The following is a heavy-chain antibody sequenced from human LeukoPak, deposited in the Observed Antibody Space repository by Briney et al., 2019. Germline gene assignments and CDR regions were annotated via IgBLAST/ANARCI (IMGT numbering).Heavy chain of an antibody. Sequence: SETLSLTCAVYGGSFSGYYWSWIRQPPGKGLEWIGEINHSGSTNYDPSLKSRVTISVDTSKNQFSLKLSSVTAADTAVYYCARRAAAGTGTIDYWGQGTLVTVSS. J-gene: IGHJ4*02. CDR2: INHSGST. D-gene: IGHD6-13*01. CDR3: ARRAAAGTGTIDY. CDR1: GGSFSGYY. V-gene: IGHV4-34*01.